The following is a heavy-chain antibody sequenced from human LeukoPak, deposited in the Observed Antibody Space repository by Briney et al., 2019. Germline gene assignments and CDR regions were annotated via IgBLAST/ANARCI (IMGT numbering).Heavy chain of an antibody. CDR1: GYTFTDYY. V-gene: IGHV1-18*04. Sequence: ASVKVSCKASGYTFTDYYMHWVRQAPGQGLEWMGWISAYNGHTNYAQNLQGRVTMTTDTSTSTAYMELRSLRSDDTAVYYCARDGHRRCHYDCSGREDAFDIWGQGTMVTVSS. CDR3: ARDGHRRCHYDCSGREDAFDI. D-gene: IGHD3-22*01. CDR2: ISAYNGHT. J-gene: IGHJ3*02.